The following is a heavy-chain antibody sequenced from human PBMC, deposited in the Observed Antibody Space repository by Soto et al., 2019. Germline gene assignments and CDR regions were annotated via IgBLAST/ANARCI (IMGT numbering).Heavy chain of an antibody. D-gene: IGHD2-21*01. Sequence: SETLSLTCTVSGGSISSGDYYWSWIRQPPGKGLEWIGYIYYSGSTNYNPSLKSRVTISVDTSKNQFSLKLSSVTTADTAVYYCASYRGSGTLDYWGQGTLVTVSS. V-gene: IGHV4-61*08. CDR2: IYYSGST. J-gene: IGHJ4*02. CDR3: ASYRGSGTLDY. CDR1: GGSISSGDYY.